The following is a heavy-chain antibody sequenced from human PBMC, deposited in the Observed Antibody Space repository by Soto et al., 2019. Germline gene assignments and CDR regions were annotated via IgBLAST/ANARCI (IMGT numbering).Heavy chain of an antibody. CDR2: ISYSGTT. V-gene: IGHV4-39*01. D-gene: IGHD5-12*01. Sequence: QLQLQESGPGLVKPSETLSLTCTVSSGSISSSSYYWGWIRQSPGKGLEWIGTISYSGTTYYNPSRKSRVTISVDTSKIQFSLNLSSVTAADTAVYYCARRRGGVVATENWFDPWGQGTLVTVSS. CDR3: ARRRGGVVATENWFDP. CDR1: SGSISSSSYY. J-gene: IGHJ5*02.